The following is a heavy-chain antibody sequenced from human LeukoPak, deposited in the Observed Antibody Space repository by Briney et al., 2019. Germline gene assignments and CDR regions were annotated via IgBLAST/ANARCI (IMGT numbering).Heavy chain of an antibody. D-gene: IGHD3-3*01. J-gene: IGHJ4*02. Sequence: GGSLRLSCAASGFTVSSNYMSWVRQAPGKGLEWVSVIYSGGSTYYADSVKGRFTISRDNSKNTVYLQMNSLRVEDTAVYYCARALQLVEWLSFDYWGQGTLVTVSS. CDR2: IYSGGST. CDR1: GFTVSSNY. V-gene: IGHV3-53*01. CDR3: ARALQLVEWLSFDY.